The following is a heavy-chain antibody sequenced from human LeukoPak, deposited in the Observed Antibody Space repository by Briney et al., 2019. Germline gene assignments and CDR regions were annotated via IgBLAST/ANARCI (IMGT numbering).Heavy chain of an antibody. V-gene: IGHV4-34*01. CDR3: ARGRGYDYVWGSYRSRPLFDY. CDR2: INHSGST. CDR1: GGSFSGYY. Sequence: SETLSLTCAVYGGSFSGYYWSWIRQPPGKGLEWIGEINHSGSTNYNPSLKSRVTISVDTSKSQFFLKLSSVTAADTAVYYCARGRGYDYVWGSYRSRPLFDYWGQGTLVTVSS. J-gene: IGHJ4*02. D-gene: IGHD3-16*02.